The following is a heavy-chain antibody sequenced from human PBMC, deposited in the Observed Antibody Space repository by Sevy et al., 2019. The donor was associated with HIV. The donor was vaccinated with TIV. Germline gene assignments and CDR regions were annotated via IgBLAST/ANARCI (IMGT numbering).Heavy chain of an antibody. Sequence: GGSLRLSCAASGFTFSSYWMSWVRQAPGKGLEWVANIKQDGSEKYYVDSVKGRFTSSRDNAKNSLYLQMNSLRAEDTAVYYCARDTRGNYDFWSGYRPPLDYWGQGTLVTVSS. J-gene: IGHJ4*02. CDR1: GFTFSSYW. D-gene: IGHD3-3*01. V-gene: IGHV3-7*01. CDR3: ARDTRGNYDFWSGYRPPLDY. CDR2: IKQDGSEK.